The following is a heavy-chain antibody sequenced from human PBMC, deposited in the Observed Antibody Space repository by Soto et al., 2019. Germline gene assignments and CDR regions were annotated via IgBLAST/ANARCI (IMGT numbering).Heavy chain of an antibody. Sequence: PGGSLRLSCAACGFTFSSYAMHWVRQAPGKXLEWVAVISYDGSNKYYADSVKGRFTISRDNSKNTLYLQMNSLRAEDTAVYYCARDPVRPDIAVAGYFDYWGQGTLVTVSS. CDR3: ARDPVRPDIAVAGYFDY. D-gene: IGHD6-19*01. CDR2: ISYDGSNK. CDR1: GFTFSSYA. J-gene: IGHJ4*02. V-gene: IGHV3-30-3*01.